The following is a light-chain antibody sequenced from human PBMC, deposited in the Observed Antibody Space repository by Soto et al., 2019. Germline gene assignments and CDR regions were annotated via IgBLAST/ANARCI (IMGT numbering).Light chain of an antibody. V-gene: IGKV1-5*03. CDR2: KAS. Sequence: DIQMTQSPSTLSASVGDRVTITSRASQSISSWLAWYQQQPGKAPKLLIYKASSLESGVPSRFSGSGSGTEFTLTISSLQPDDFATYYCQQYNSYSMTFGQGTKVEIK. J-gene: IGKJ1*01. CDR1: QSISSW. CDR3: QQYNSYSMT.